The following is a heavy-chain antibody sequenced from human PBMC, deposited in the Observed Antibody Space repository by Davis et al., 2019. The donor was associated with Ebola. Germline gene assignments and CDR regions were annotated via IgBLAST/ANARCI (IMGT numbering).Heavy chain of an antibody. CDR1: RYTFTSYD. V-gene: IGHV1-8*01. D-gene: IGHD2-2*01. CDR3: ARAVRYSVVVSRTSRKYYFDY. CDR2: MNPNSGNT. J-gene: IGHJ4*02. Sequence: ASVKVSCKASRYTFTSYDINWVRQATGQGLEWMGWMNPNSGNTGYAQKFQGRVIMTRNTSINTAYMELSSLRSEDTAVYYCARAVRYSVVVSRTSRKYYFDYWGQGTLVTVSS.